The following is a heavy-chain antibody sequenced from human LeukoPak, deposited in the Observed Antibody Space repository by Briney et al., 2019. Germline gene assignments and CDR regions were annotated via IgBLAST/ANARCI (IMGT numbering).Heavy chain of an antibody. CDR1: GYTFTSYG. D-gene: IGHD3-9*01. CDR3: ARSLTDYDILTGYFLHYYYYYYMDV. V-gene: IGHV1-18*01. CDR2: ISAYNGNT. Sequence: ASVKVSCKASGYTFTSYGISWVRQAPGQGLEWMGWISAYNGNTNYAQKLQGRVTITADKSTSTAYMELSSLRSEDTAVYYCARSLTDYDILTGYFLHYYYYYYMDVWGKGTTVTVSS. J-gene: IGHJ6*03.